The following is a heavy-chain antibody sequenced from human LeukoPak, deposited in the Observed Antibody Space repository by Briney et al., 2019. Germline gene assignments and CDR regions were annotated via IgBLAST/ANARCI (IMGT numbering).Heavy chain of an antibody. Sequence: GGSLRLPCTASSYPFSTYVMHGFRRAPGEALECVSTITVGAEYIFTAYSVKGRFTIYRHDSNNALYVQMHSLRAEDTALYYCASGHSFLKYFEYWGQGTLVTVSS. CDR1: SYPFSTYV. V-gene: IGHV3-23*01. CDR2: ITVGAEYI. CDR3: ASGHSFLKYFEY. D-gene: IGHD2-21*01. J-gene: IGHJ4*02.